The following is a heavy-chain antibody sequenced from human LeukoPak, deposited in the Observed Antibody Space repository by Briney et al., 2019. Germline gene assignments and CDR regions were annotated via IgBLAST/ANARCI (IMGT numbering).Heavy chain of an antibody. D-gene: IGHD3-22*01. CDR2: IYYSGST. CDR3: ARGAASSGFAFDI. Sequence: SETLSLTCTVSGGFISSGGYCWSWIRQHPGTGQEWIGYIYYSGSTYYNPSLKSRLTISVDTFANQFSLKLSSVTAADTAVYYCARGAASSGFAFDIWGQGTMVTVSS. CDR1: GGFISSGGYC. V-gene: IGHV4-31*03. J-gene: IGHJ3*02.